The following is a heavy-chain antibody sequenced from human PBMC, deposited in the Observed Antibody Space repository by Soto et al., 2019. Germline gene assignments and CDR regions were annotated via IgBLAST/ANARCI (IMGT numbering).Heavy chain of an antibody. D-gene: IGHD3-10*01. CDR3: ARDRDDYGSGNYYNRIDF. CDR1: GGIFSTYA. Sequence: QVQLVQSGAVVKKPGSSVKVSCKASGGIFSTYAISWLRRAPGQGLEWMGGIIPIFGTPNYAQRFQGRVTITADESTSTAYMELSRLRSEDTAVYYCARDRDDYGSGNYYNRIDFWGQGTLVTVSS. CDR2: IIPIFGTP. V-gene: IGHV1-69*01. J-gene: IGHJ4*02.